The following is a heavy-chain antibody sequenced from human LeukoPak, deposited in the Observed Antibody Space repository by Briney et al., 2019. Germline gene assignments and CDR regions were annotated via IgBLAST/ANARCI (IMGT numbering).Heavy chain of an antibody. V-gene: IGHV3-7*03. Sequence: PSETLSLTCAVSGGSISSSNWWSWVRQAPGKGLEWVANIKQDGSEKYYVDSVKGRFTISRDNAKNSLYLQMNSLRAEDTAVYYCARRYFDYWGQGTLVTVSS. CDR2: IKQDGSEK. CDR1: GGSISSSNW. J-gene: IGHJ4*02. CDR3: ARRYFDY.